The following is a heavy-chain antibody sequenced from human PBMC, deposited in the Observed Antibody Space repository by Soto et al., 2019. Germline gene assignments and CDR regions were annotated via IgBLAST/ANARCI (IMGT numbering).Heavy chain of an antibody. CDR1: GFSFSSAW. CDR3: ARDRAYSRFDY. J-gene: IGHJ4*02. Sequence: GGSLRLSCAVSGFSFSSAWMTWIRQAPGKGLERVAIMNEDGSERYYVDSVKGRFTISRDNAKSALFLQMNSLRVEDTAVYFCARDRAYSRFDYWGQGSLVTVSS. CDR2: MNEDGSER. D-gene: IGHD4-4*01. V-gene: IGHV3-7*03.